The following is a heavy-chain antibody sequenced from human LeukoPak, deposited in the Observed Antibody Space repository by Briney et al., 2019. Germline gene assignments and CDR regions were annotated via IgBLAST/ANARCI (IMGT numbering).Heavy chain of an antibody. V-gene: IGHV4-61*05. CDR2: IYYSGST. CDR1: GGSISSSNYY. J-gene: IGHJ4*02. D-gene: IGHD6-13*01. Sequence: SETLSLTCTVSGGSISSSNYYWGWIRQPPGKGLEWIGYIYYSGSTNYNPSLKSRVTISVDTSKNQFSLKLSSVTAADTAVYYCARVPRGSSWYYLDYWGQGTLVTVSS. CDR3: ARVPRGSSWYYLDY.